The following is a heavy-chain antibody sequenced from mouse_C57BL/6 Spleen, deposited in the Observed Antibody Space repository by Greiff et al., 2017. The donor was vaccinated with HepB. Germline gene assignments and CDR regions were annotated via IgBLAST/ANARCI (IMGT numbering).Heavy chain of an antibody. CDR2: IDPETGGT. D-gene: IGHD1-1*01. Sequence: VHLVESGAELVRPGASVTLSCKASGYTFTDYEMHWVKQTPVHGLEWIGAIDPETGGTAYNQKFKGKAILTADKSSSTAYMELRSLTSEDSAVYYCTRSPDYYGSSSYWYFDVWGTGTTVTVSS. CDR3: TRSPDYYGSSSYWYFDV. V-gene: IGHV1-15*01. CDR1: GYTFTDYE. J-gene: IGHJ1*03.